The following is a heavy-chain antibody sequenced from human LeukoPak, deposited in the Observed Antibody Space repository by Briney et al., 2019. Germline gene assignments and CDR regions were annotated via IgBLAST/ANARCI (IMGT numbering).Heavy chain of an antibody. V-gene: IGHV4-59*01. CDR1: GGSLSSYY. J-gene: IGHJ4*02. CDR3: ARASRTVEMATIIDY. Sequence: SETLSLTCTVSGGSLSSYYWSWIRQPPGKGLERIGYIYYSGSTKYNPSLKSRVTISVDTSKNQFSLKLSSVTAADTAVYYCARASRTVEMATIIDYWGQGTLVTVSS. D-gene: IGHD5-24*01. CDR2: IYYSGST.